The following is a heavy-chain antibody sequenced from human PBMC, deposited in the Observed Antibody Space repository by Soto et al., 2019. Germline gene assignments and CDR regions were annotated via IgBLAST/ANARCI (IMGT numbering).Heavy chain of an antibody. CDR3: ARDAARWVLLWFGSAIY. Sequence: QVQLVESGGGVVQPGRSLRLSCAASGFTFSSYAMHWVRQAPGKGLEWVAVISYDGSNKYYADSVKGRFTISRDNSKNXXYLQMNSLRAEDTAVYYCARDAARWVLLWFGSAIYWGQGTLVTVSS. CDR2: ISYDGSNK. CDR1: GFTFSSYA. D-gene: IGHD3-10*01. J-gene: IGHJ4*02. V-gene: IGHV3-30-3*01.